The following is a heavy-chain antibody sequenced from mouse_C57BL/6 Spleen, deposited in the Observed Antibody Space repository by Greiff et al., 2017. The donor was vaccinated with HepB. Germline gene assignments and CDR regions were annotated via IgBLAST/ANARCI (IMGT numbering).Heavy chain of an antibody. CDR3: AKRGDYDRDWYFDV. CDR1: GFSLTSYG. Sequence: VMLVESGPGLAQPSQSLSITCTVSGFSLTSYGVHWVRQPPGKGLEWLGVIWSGGSTDYNAAFISRLSISKDNSKSQVYFKMNSLQADDTAIYYCAKRGDYDRDWYFDVWGPGTTVTVSS. V-gene: IGHV2-4*01. D-gene: IGHD2-4*01. J-gene: IGHJ1*01. CDR2: IWSGGST.